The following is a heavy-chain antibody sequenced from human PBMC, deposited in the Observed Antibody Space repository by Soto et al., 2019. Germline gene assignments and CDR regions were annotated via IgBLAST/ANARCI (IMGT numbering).Heavy chain of an antibody. CDR3: ARLERSWRTTSRWFDP. CDR2: IIPIFGTA. V-gene: IGHV1-69*01. D-gene: IGHD6-13*01. J-gene: IGHJ5*02. Sequence: QVQLVQSGAEVKKPGSSVKVSCKASGGTFSSYAISWVRQAPGQGLEWMGGIIPIFGTANYAQKFQGRVTITADETTSTAYMELSSLRSEDTAVYYCARLERSWRTTSRWFDPWGQGTLVTVSS. CDR1: GGTFSSYA.